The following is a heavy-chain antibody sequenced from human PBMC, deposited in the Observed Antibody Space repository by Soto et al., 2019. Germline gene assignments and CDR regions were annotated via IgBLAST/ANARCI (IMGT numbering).Heavy chain of an antibody. CDR2: INPATGAA. J-gene: IGHJ3*02. CDR1: GYPVTAYY. D-gene: IGHD3-3*01. CDR3: ARGGGVGVAGSAAFDM. Sequence: QLHLVQSGAVVKKPGASVTVSCSASGYPVTAYYMHWVRQAPGRGLEWMGGINPATGAAKYTQTFQGRGTMPRDPSTSTGFMELRGLSSGDPAGFYCARGGGVGVAGSAAFDMWGQGTLVTVSS. V-gene: IGHV1-2*02.